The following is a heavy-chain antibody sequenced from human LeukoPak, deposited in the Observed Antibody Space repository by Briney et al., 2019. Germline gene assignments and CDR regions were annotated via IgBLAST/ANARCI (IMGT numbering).Heavy chain of an antibody. J-gene: IGHJ5*02. CDR2: IYTSGST. D-gene: IGHD1-26*01. Sequence: PSETLSLTCTVSGGSISSYYWSWIRQPAGKGLEWIGRIYTSGSTNYNPSLKSRVTMSVDTSKNQFSLKLSSVTAADTAVYYCARSWEETQYNWFDPWGQGTLVTVSS. V-gene: IGHV4-4*07. CDR1: GGSISSYY. CDR3: ARSWEETQYNWFDP.